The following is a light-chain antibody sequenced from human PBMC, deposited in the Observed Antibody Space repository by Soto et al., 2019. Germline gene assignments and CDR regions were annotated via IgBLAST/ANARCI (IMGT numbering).Light chain of an antibody. CDR1: QSVSSY. CDR2: DAS. J-gene: IGKJ1*01. V-gene: IGKV3-11*01. Sequence: EIVLTQSPATLSLSPGERATLSCRASQSVSSYFAWYQQKPGQAPRLLIYDASHSATGIPARFSGSGSGTDFTLTISSLEPEDFEVYYCQQRGNWPLTFGQETKMEIK. CDR3: QQRGNWPLT.